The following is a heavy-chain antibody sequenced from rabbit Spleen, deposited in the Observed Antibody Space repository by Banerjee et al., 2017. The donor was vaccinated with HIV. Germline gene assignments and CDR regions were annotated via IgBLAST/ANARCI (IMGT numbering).Heavy chain of an antibody. V-gene: IGHV1S40*01. D-gene: IGHD2-1*01. Sequence: EESGGGLVKPGTSLTLTCRASGFSFNSGYDMCWVRQAPGKGLEWIACIYGGDGSSTAYANWAKGRFTISKTSSTTVPLQMTRLTAADTATYFCARGSAAMTMVITGYYLSLWGPGTLVTVS. CDR1: GFSFNSGYD. CDR2: IYGGDGSST. CDR3: ARGSAAMTMVITGYYLSL. J-gene: IGHJ4*01.